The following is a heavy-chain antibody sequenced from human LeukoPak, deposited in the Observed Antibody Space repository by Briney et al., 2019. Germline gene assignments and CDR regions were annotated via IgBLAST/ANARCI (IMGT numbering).Heavy chain of an antibody. Sequence: PSETLSLTCTVSGGSISSSSYYWGWIRQPPGKGLEWVSAISGSGGSTYYADSVRGRFTISRDNSKNTLYLQMNSLRAEDTAVYYCASEYQLHYFDYWGQGTLVTVSS. CDR2: ISGSGGST. V-gene: IGHV3-23*01. J-gene: IGHJ4*02. CDR3: ASEYQLHYFDY. D-gene: IGHD2-2*01. CDR1: GGSISSSSYY.